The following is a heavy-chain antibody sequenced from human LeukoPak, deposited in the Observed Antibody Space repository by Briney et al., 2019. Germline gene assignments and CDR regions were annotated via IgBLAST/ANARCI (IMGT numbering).Heavy chain of an antibody. CDR1: GLTFSNYD. J-gene: IGHJ5*02. D-gene: IGHD5-12*01. V-gene: IGHV3-48*03. Sequence: GGSLRLSCAASGLTFSNYDMNWVRQTPGKGLEWISYISGSGTTMYYADSVKGRFTISRDNAKNSLYLQMNSLRAEDTAVYYCASYIVAKIEVNWFDPWGQGTLVTVSS. CDR2: ISGSGTTM. CDR3: ASYIVAKIEVNWFDP.